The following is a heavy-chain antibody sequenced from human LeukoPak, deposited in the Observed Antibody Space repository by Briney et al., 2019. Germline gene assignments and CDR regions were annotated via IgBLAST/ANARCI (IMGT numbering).Heavy chain of an antibody. Sequence: PSETLSLTCTVSGGTISSSSYYWGWIRQPPGKGLEWIGSIYYSGSTYYNPSLKSRVTISVDTSKNQFSLKLSSVTAADTAVYYCARRRYCTNGVCQQKNWFDPWGQGTLVTVSS. CDR3: ARRRYCTNGVCQQKNWFDP. D-gene: IGHD2-8*01. CDR2: IYYSGST. CDR1: GGTISSSSYY. V-gene: IGHV4-39*07. J-gene: IGHJ5*02.